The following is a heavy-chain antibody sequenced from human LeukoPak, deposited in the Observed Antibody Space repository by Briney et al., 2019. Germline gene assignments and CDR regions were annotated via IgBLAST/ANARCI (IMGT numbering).Heavy chain of an antibody. CDR3: AKVRIQLWDDAFDI. D-gene: IGHD5-18*01. CDR2: IRYDGSNK. V-gene: IGHV3-30*02. Sequence: GGSLRLSCAASGFTFSSYGMHWVRQAPGKGLEWVAFIRYDGSNKHYADSVKGRFTISRDNSKNTLYLQMNSLRAEDTAVYHCAKVRIQLWDDAFDIWGQGTMVTVSS. CDR1: GFTFSSYG. J-gene: IGHJ3*02.